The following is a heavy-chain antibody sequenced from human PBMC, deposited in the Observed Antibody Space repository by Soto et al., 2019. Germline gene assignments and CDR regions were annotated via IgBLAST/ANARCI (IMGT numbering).Heavy chain of an antibody. J-gene: IGHJ5*02. CDR3: ARFYYDSSGYYYDWFDP. CDR2: MNPNSGNT. Sequence: ASVKGSCKASGYTFTSYDINWVRQATGQGLEWMGWMNPNSGNTGYAQKFQGRVTMTRNTSISTAYMELSSLRSEDTAVYYCARFYYDSSGYYYDWFDPWGQGPLVTVSS. V-gene: IGHV1-8*01. D-gene: IGHD3-22*01. CDR1: GYTFTSYD.